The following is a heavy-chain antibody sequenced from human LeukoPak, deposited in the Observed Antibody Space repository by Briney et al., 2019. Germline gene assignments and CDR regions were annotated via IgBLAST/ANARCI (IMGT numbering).Heavy chain of an antibody. CDR3: ARLMGYSGYDPLDY. CDR1: GYTFTSYD. D-gene: IGHD5-12*01. CDR2: MNPNSGNT. V-gene: IGHV1-8*01. J-gene: IGHJ4*02. Sequence: ASVKVSCKASGYTFTSYDINWVRQATGQGLEWMGWMNPNSGNTGYAQRFQGRVTMTRNTSISTAYMELSSLRSEDTAVYYCARLMGYSGYDPLDYWGQGTLVTVSS.